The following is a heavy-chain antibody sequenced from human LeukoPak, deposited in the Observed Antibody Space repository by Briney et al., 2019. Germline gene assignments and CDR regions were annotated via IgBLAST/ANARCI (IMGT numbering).Heavy chain of an antibody. Sequence: ASVNVSCKASGYTFTGYYMHWVRQAPGQGLEWMGGINPNSGGTNYAQKFQGRVTMTRDTSISTAYMELSRLRSDDTAVYYCAREYYYDSSGSRDPRVVDYWGQGTLVTVSS. J-gene: IGHJ4*02. D-gene: IGHD3-22*01. CDR2: INPNSGGT. CDR1: GYTFTGYY. V-gene: IGHV1-2*02. CDR3: AREYYYDSSGSRDPRVVDY.